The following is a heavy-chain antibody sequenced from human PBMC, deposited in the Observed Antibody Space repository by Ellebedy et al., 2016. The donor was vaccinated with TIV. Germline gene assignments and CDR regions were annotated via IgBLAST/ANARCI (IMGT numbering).Heavy chain of an antibody. J-gene: IGHJ5*02. CDR1: GFTFSDYY. CDR2: ISSSSSYT. Sequence: GGSLRLSCAASGFTFSDYYMGWIRQAPGKGLEWVSYISSSSSYTNYADSVKGRFTISRDNAKNTLYLQMNSLRAEDTAVYYCAATKETSYDFWSGYNGINNWFDPWGQGTLVTVSS. CDR3: AATKETSYDFWSGYNGINNWFDP. D-gene: IGHD3-3*01. V-gene: IGHV3-11*06.